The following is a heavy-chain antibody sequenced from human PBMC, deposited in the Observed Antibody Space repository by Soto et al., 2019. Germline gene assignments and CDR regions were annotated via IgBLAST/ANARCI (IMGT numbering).Heavy chain of an antibody. J-gene: IGHJ5*02. CDR2: INHSGSS. V-gene: IGHV4-34*01. CDR1: GGSFSGHY. CDR3: ARAGSYLWGGFAP. Sequence: QVQLQQWGAGLLKPSETLSLTCAVFGGSFSGHYWTWIRQPPGKGLEWVGEINHSGSSNYNPSLKSRVTISVDPSKKQFSLKLSSVTAADTAVYYCARAGSYLWGGFAPWGQGTLVTVSS. D-gene: IGHD3-16*01.